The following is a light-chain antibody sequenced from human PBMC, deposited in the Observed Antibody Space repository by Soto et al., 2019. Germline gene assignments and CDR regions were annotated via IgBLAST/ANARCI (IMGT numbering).Light chain of an antibody. J-gene: IGLJ3*02. CDR1: SSDVGGYKF. V-gene: IGLV2-11*01. Sequence: QSVLTQPRSVSGSPGQSVTIPCTGTSSDVGGYKFVSWYQQHPGKAPKLMIYDVSERPSGVPDRFSGSKSGNTASLTISGLQTEDEADYYCCSYAGSYTWVFGGGTKLTVL. CDR2: DVS. CDR3: CSYAGSYTWV.